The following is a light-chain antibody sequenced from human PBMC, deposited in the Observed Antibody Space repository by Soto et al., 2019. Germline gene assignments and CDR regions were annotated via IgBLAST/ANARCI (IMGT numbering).Light chain of an antibody. Sequence: EIVLTQSPGTLSLSPGERATLSCRASQSVSSSYLAWYQQKPGQAPRLLIYGASSRATGIPERFSGSGSGTDFTLTISRLEPEDFAVYYCQQYCSSLLFTFGPGTKVDIK. V-gene: IGKV3-20*01. J-gene: IGKJ3*01. CDR2: GAS. CDR1: QSVSSSY. CDR3: QQYCSSLLFT.